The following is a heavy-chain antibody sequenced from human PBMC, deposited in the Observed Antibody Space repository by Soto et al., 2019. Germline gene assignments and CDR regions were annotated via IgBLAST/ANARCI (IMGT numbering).Heavy chain of an antibody. J-gene: IGHJ3*02. CDR1: GYSFTTNA. D-gene: IGHD3-3*01. CDR2: INPYKGNT. Sequence: QVQLVQSGPEVKKPGASVKVSCKASGYSFTTNAISWVRQAPGQGLEWRGWINPYKGNTKYGQKFQGRVTMTTDTSTSTAYMEVRSLRADDTAVYYCARGQPSPVTIFGVVVSSMGNFDIWGQGTMVTVSS. V-gene: IGHV1-18*01. CDR3: ARGQPSPVTIFGVVVSSMGNFDI.